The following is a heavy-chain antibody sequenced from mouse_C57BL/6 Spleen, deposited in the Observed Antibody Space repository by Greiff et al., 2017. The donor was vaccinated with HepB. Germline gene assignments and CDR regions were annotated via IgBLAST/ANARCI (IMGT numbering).Heavy chain of an antibody. J-gene: IGHJ1*03. Sequence: EVNVVESGGGLVQPGESLKLSCESNEYEFPSHDMSWVRKTPEKRLELVAAINSDGGSTYYPDTMERRFIISRDNTKKTLYLQMSSLRSEDTALYYCARRALDGYYWYFDVWGTGTTVTVSS. V-gene: IGHV5-2*01. CDR2: INSDGGST. CDR1: EYEFPSHD. D-gene: IGHD2-3*01. CDR3: ARRALDGYYWYFDV.